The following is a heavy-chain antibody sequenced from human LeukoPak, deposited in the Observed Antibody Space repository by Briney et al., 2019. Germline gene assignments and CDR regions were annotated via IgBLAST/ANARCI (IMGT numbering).Heavy chain of an antibody. D-gene: IGHD2-21*02. CDR1: GYSFNKYA. CDR3: ARTVTARLFYFDY. CDR2: INTKTEKT. V-gene: IGHV7-4-1*01. J-gene: IGHJ4*02. Sequence: ASVKVSCKASGYSFNKYAMNWVRQAPGKGLEWMGWINTKTEKTTYAQAFTGRFIFSLDTSLSTAYLQIDSLQADDTAVYYFARTVTARLFYFDYWGQGSLVTVSS.